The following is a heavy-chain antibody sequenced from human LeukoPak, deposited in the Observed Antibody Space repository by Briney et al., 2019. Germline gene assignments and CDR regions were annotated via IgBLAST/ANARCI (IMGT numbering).Heavy chain of an antibody. Sequence: GSLRLSCTASGFTFGDYGMSWVRQAPGKGLEWVGFIRRKADGGTTEYAASVKGRFTISRDDSKSTADLQMNSLKTEDTAVYYCTRRGIWFGSLVLDYWGQGTLVTVSS. CDR1: GFTFGDYG. D-gene: IGHD3-10*01. CDR3: TRRGIWFGSLVLDY. CDR2: IRRKADGGTT. J-gene: IGHJ4*02. V-gene: IGHV3-49*04.